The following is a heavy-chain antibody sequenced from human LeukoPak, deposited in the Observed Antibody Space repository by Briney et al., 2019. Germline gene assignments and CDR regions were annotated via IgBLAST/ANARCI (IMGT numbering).Heavy chain of an antibody. D-gene: IGHD3-10*01. J-gene: IGHJ5*02. V-gene: IGHV5-51*01. CDR2: IYPGDSDT. CDR1: GYSFTSYW. CDR3: ARLGSMVRGVIIRTNWFDP. Sequence: GESLKISCKGSGYSFTSYWIGWVRQMPGKGLEWMGIIYPGDSDTRYSPSFQGQATISADKSISTAYLQWSSLKASDTAMYYCARLGSMVRGVIIRTNWFDPWGQGTLVTVSS.